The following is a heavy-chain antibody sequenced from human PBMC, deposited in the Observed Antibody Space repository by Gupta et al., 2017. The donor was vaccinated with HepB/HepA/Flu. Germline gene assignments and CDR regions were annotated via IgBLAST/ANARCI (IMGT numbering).Heavy chain of an antibody. CDR1: GFSFSDYW. D-gene: IGHD3-16*01. CDR3: GKTVWGSQLGSWPHFDP. V-gene: IGHV3-74*01. CDR2: ISPDGTLT. J-gene: IGHJ5*02. Sequence: EVRLAESGGALVTPGGSLRLSCSASGFSFSDYWMHWVLQDTGKGLVWVSRISPDGTLTNYADSVKGRFTISRDNANNMVFLQLNSLKDEDSGLYFCGKTVWGSQLGSWPHFDPWGQGALVTVSS.